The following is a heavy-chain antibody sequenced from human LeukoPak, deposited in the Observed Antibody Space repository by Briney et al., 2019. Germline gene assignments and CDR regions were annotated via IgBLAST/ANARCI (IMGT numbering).Heavy chain of an antibody. V-gene: IGHV4-4*09. J-gene: IGHJ6*02. CDR2: IYTSGST. CDR1: GGSISSYY. D-gene: IGHD3-22*01. Sequence: SETLSLTCTVSGGSISSYYWSWIRQPPGKGLEWIGYIYTSGSTNYNPSLKSRVTIFSLKLSSVTAADTAVYYCARGPHYHDSSGYSPSYSYAMDVWGQGTTVTVSS. CDR3: ARGPHYHDSSGYSPSYSYAMDV.